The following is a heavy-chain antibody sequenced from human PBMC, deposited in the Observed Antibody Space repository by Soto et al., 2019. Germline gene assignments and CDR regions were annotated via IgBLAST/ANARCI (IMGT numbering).Heavy chain of an antibody. V-gene: IGHV4-61*01. J-gene: IGHJ4*02. CDR2: IHYSGST. CDR3: ATGSYGLDS. Sequence: PSETLSLTCAVSGGSVSNFNYYWTWIRQPPGKGLEWVGYIHYSGSTNYSPSLKSRVTISFDTSKNQFSLRLSSVTAADTAMYYCATGSYGLDSWGQGTLVTVSS. CDR1: GGSVSNFNYY. D-gene: IGHD3-10*01.